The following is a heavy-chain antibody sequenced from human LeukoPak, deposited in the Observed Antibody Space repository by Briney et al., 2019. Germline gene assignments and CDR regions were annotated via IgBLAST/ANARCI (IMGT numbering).Heavy chain of an antibody. D-gene: IGHD2-2*01. CDR2: INPNGGGT. V-gene: IGHV1-2*02. J-gene: IGHJ4*02. CDR3: ARANALYCSSTSCLFDY. CDR1: GYTFTGYY. Sequence: ASVKVSCKASGYTFTGYYMHWVRQAPGQGLEWMAWINPNGGGTYYAQNFHDRITMTRDTSISTAYMELSRLRSDDTAIYYCARANALYCSSTSCLFDYWGQGTLVTVSS.